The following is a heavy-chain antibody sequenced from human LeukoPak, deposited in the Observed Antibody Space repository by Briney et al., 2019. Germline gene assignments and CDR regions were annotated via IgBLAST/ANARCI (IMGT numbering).Heavy chain of an antibody. V-gene: IGHV4-34*01. CDR3: ARIEDGGNFDY. CDR2: INHSGST. CDR1: GGSFSGYY. Sequence: PSETLSLTCAVYGGSFSGYYWSWIRQPPGKGLEWIGEINHSGSTNYNPSLKSRVTISVDTSKNQFSLKLSSVTAADTAVYYCARIEDGGNFDYWGQGTLVTVSS. D-gene: IGHD4-23*01. J-gene: IGHJ4*02.